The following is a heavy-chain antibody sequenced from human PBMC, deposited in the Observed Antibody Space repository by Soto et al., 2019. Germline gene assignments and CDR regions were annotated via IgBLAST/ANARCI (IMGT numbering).Heavy chain of an antibody. Sequence: VQLVESGGGVVQPGRSLRLSCAASGFTFSSYGMHWVRQAPGKGLEWVAVISYDGSNKYYADSVKGRFTISRDNSKNTLYLQMNSLRAEDTAVYYCAKGGDGYNYYYYYGMDVWGQGTTVTVSS. J-gene: IGHJ6*02. CDR1: GFTFSSYG. CDR2: ISYDGSNK. D-gene: IGHD5-12*01. CDR3: AKGGDGYNYYYYYGMDV. V-gene: IGHV3-30*18.